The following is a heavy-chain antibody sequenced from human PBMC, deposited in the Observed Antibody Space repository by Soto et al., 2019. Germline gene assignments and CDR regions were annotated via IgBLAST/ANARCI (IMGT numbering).Heavy chain of an antibody. CDR3: ARDPYDFWSGPDY. D-gene: IGHD3-3*01. V-gene: IGHV3-30-3*01. J-gene: IGHJ4*02. CDR2: ISYDGSNK. CDR1: GFTFSSYA. Sequence: PGGSLRLSCAASGFTFSSYAMHWVRQAPGKGLEWVAVISYDGSNKYYADSVKGRFTISRDNAKNSVFLQLDSPRGDDTAVYYCARDPYDFWSGPDYWGQGTLVTVSS.